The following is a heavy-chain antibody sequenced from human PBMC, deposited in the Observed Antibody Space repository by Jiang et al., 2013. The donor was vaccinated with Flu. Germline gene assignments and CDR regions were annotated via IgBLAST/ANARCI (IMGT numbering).Heavy chain of an antibody. D-gene: IGHD3-10*01. CDR3: ARHRTEQITVRGAYYYYGMDV. J-gene: IGHJ6*02. Sequence: KSRVTISVDTSKNQFSLKLSSVTAADTAVYYCARHRTEQITVRGAYYYYGMDVWGQGTTVTVSS. V-gene: IGHV4-39*01.